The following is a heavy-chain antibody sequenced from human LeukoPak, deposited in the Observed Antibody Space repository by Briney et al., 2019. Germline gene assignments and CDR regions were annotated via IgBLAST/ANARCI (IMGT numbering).Heavy chain of an antibody. CDR1: AFSLNTSGMC. J-gene: IGHJ4*02. Sequence: ESGPTLVNRTQTLTLTCTFSAFSLNTSGMCVSWIRQPPGKALEWLAFIDWDDDKYFNTSLKTRLTISMDTSKNQVVLTMTNMDPVDTATYYCARISAYSSSFDYWGQGTLVTVSS. D-gene: IGHD6-19*01. CDR3: ARISAYSSSFDY. CDR2: IDWDDDK. V-gene: IGHV2-70*01.